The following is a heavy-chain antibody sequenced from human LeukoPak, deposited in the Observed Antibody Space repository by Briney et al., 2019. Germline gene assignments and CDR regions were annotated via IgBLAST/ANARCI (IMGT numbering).Heavy chain of an antibody. V-gene: IGHV4-59*01. CDR1: GGSISSYY. D-gene: IGHD1-14*01. CDR2: IYYSGST. CDR3: ARGALGNQINLDY. J-gene: IGHJ4*02. Sequence: SETLSLTCTVSGGSISSYYWSWIRQPPGKGLEWIGYIYYSGSTNYNPSLKSRVTISVDTSKNQFSLKLSSVTAADTAVYYCARGALGNQINLDYWGQGTLVTVSS.